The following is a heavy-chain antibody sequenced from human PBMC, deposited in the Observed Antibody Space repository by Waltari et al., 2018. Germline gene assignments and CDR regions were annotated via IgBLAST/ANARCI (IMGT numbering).Heavy chain of an antibody. CDR2: INPDGRET. D-gene: IGHD3-9*01. Sequence: EVQLVESGGGLVQPGGSVRISCAPSGFTCRNYWMHWVRQAPGKDLLCVSRINPDGRETNYADSVKGRFTISRDNAKNTLYLQMNSLRGEDTAVYYCVRGSNDWIGLDYWGQGALVTVSS. J-gene: IGHJ4*02. V-gene: IGHV3-74*01. CDR3: VRGSNDWIGLDY. CDR1: GFTCRNYW.